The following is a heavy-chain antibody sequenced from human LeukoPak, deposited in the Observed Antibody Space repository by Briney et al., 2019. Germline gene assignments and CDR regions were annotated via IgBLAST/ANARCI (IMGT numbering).Heavy chain of an antibody. CDR2: IIPILGIA. CDR3: ARQTIAAAAPDY. V-gene: IGHV1-69*04. J-gene: IGHJ4*02. D-gene: IGHD6-13*01. Sequence: SVKVSCKASGGTFSSYAISWVRQAPGQGLEWMGRIIPILGIASYTQKFQGRVTITADKSTTTTYMELSSLRSEDTAVYYCARQTIAAAAPDYWGQGTLVTVSS. CDR1: GGTFSSYA.